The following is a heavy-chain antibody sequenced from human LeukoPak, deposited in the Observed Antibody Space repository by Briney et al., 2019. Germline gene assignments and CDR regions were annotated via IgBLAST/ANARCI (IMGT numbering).Heavy chain of an antibody. CDR2: ISGSGDNT. Sequence: GGSLRLSCAASTFTFSNYWMSWVRQAPGKGLEWVSGISGSGDNTYYADSVKGRFTISRDNSKNTLYVQVNSLGTEDTAAYYCAKGSYYDSSGSFYFDYWGQGTLVTVSS. J-gene: IGHJ4*02. D-gene: IGHD3-22*01. CDR3: AKGSYYDSSGSFYFDY. V-gene: IGHV3-23*01. CDR1: TFTFSNYW.